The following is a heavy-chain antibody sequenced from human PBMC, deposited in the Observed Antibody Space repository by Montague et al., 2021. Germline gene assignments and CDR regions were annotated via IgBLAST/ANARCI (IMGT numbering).Heavy chain of an antibody. D-gene: IGHD3-10*01. V-gene: IGHV4-39*01. J-gene: IGHJ5*02. CDR3: APLRGLAAP. CDR2: IYYSGST. CDR1: GGSLRSSIYY. Sequence: SETLSLTCTVSGGSLRSSIYYWAWLRQPPGEGLEWFVCIYYSGSTYYNTSLRNRVIMSVDTSKNQFSLTLTSVTAADTAFYYCAPLRGLAAPWGQGTLVTVSS.